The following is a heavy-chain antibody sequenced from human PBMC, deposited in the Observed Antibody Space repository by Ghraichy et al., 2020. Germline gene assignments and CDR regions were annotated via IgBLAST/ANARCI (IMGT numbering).Heavy chain of an antibody. CDR2: IYVGGAT. V-gene: IGHV3-53*01. D-gene: IGHD3-16*01. J-gene: IGHJ3*02. CDR3: ARDWGTHKYQGAIDI. CDR1: GFTVSSNY. Sequence: GGSLRLSCAASGFTVSSNYMSWVRQPPGRGLEWVSVIYVGGATYYADSVKGRFSLSRDTSKNTVYLQMNSLRADDTALYYCARDWGTHKYQGAIDIWGQGTLVTVSS.